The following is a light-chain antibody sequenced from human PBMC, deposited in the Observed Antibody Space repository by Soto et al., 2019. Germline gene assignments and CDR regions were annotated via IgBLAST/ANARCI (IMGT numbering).Light chain of an antibody. CDR1: QSVTSNS. CDR3: QQFGTSPGT. J-gene: IGKJ3*01. Sequence: EIVLTQSPGTLSLSPGERATLSCRASQSVTSNSLAWYQHKLGQAPRLLIYDASSRATGIPDRFSGSGSGTAFTLTITRLEPEDFAVYFCQQFGTSPGTFGPGTKVDIK. CDR2: DAS. V-gene: IGKV3-20*01.